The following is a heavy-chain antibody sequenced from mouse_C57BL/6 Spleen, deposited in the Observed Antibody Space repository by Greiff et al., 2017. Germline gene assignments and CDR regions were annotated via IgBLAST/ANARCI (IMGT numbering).Heavy chain of an antibody. V-gene: IGHV5-17*01. J-gene: IGHJ3*01. CDR1: GFTFSDYG. CDR2: ISSGSSTI. D-gene: IGHD2-4*01. CDR3: ADYDGFAY. Sequence: EVKLVESGGGLVKPGGSLKLSCAASGFTFSDYGMHWVRQAPETGLEWVAYISSGSSTIYYADTVKGRFTISRDNAKNTLFLQMTRLWSEDTAMYYCADYDGFAYWGQGTLVTVSA.